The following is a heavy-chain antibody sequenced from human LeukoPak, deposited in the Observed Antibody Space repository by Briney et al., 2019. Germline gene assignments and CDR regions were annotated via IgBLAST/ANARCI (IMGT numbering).Heavy chain of an antibody. V-gene: IGHV3-23*01. Sequence: GGCLRLSCAASGFTFSSYAVSWVRQAPGVGLEWVSTISGRGGSTFYADSVKGRFTISRDNSKNTLYLQMNSLRADDTAVYYCAKDTGGSCYSAIAYWGQGALVTVST. CDR1: GFTFSSYA. D-gene: IGHD2-15*01. CDR2: ISGRGGST. CDR3: AKDTGGSCYSAIAY. J-gene: IGHJ4*02.